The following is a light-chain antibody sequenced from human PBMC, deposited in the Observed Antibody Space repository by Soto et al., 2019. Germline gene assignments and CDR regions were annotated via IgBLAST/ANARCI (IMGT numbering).Light chain of an antibody. CDR1: QSVDSW. V-gene: IGKV1-5*03. CDR2: KAS. J-gene: IGKJ1*01. CDR3: QHDNDYSIM. Sequence: DLQMTQSPSTLSASIGDRVTITCRTSQSVDSWLAWYQQKPGKAPKLLIYKASSLQTGVPSRFSGSGSGTEFTLTISSLQPDDFATYYCQHDNDYSIMFGQGTKVEIK.